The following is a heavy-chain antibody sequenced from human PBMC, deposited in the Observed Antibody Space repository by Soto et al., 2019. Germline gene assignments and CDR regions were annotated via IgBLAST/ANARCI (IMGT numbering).Heavy chain of an antibody. CDR2: ISSSGSTI. Sequence: EVQLVESGGGLVQPGGPLRLSCAASGFTFSSYEMNWVRQAPAKGLEWVSYISSSGSTIYYADAVKGRFTISRDNDKNALDLQMNSLRAEGTDVYYCARDPLGYCSSTSCYTRFYGMDVWGQGTTGTVSS. D-gene: IGHD2-2*02. V-gene: IGHV3-48*03. CDR1: GFTFSSYE. J-gene: IGHJ6*02. CDR3: ARDPLGYCSSTSCYTRFYGMDV.